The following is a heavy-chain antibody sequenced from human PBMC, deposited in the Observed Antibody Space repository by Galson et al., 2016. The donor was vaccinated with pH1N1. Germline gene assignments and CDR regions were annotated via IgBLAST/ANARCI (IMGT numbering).Heavy chain of an antibody. CDR2: ISPYTGNT. Sequence: SVKVSCKASGYSFANFGINWVRQAPGQGLDWMGWISPYTGNTDYAQRFQGRLTMTTDRSTSTAYMHLKGLTSDDTAVYYCATGHYYETSGYAADYWGQGTLVTVSS. V-gene: IGHV1-18*01. CDR1: GYSFANFG. D-gene: IGHD3-22*01. CDR3: ATGHYYETSGYAADY. J-gene: IGHJ4*02.